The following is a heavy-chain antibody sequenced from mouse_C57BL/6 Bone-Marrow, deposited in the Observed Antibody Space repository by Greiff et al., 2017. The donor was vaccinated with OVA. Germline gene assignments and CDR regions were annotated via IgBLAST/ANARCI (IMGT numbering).Heavy chain of an antibody. J-gene: IGHJ2*01. CDR3: ARGGDYYGSSPYFDY. CDR1: GFTFSSYA. Sequence: EVKLQESGGGLVKPGGSLKLSCAASGFTFSSYAMSWARQTPEKRLEWVATISDGGSYTYYPDNVKGRFTISRDNAKNNLYLQMSHLKSEDTAMYYCARGGDYYGSSPYFDYWGQGTTLTVSS. CDR2: ISDGGSYT. D-gene: IGHD1-1*01. V-gene: IGHV5-4*03.